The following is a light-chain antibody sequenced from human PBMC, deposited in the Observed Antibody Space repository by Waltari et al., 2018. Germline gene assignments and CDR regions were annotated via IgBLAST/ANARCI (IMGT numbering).Light chain of an antibody. J-gene: IGLJ2*01. CDR1: DSDLGSYKS. Sequence: SALTQPASVSGSPGESITISCTGTDSDLGSYKSVPWYQQYPGKAPKLLIYDVYARPSGVSNRFSGSKSVNTASLTISGLQAEDEAEYFCSSYTSISTVIFGGGTKVSVL. V-gene: IGLV2-14*01. CDR2: DVY. CDR3: SSYTSISTVI.